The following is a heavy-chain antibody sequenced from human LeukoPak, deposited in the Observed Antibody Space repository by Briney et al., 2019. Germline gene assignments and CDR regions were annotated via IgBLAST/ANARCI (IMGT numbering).Heavy chain of an antibody. CDR1: GGSFSGYY. J-gene: IGHJ4*02. CDR2: INHSGST. Sequence: SETLSLTCAVYGGSFSGYYWSWIRQPPGKGLEWIGEINHSGSTNYNPSLKSRVTISVDTSKNQFSLKLSSVTAADTAVYYCARGSSSWYYFDYWGQGTLVTVSS. D-gene: IGHD6-13*01. V-gene: IGHV4-34*01. CDR3: ARGSSSWYYFDY.